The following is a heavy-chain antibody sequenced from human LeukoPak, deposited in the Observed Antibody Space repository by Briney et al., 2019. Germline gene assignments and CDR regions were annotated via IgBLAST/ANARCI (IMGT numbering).Heavy chain of an antibody. CDR2: ISGSGGST. Sequence: GGSLRLSCAASGFTFSSYAMSWVRQAPGKGLEWVSAISGSGGSTYYADSVKGRFTISRDNSKNTLYLQMNSLRVDDMAVYYCARGGRFDGDTVTSLGFDYWGQGTLVTVSS. CDR3: ARGGRFDGDTVTSLGFDY. J-gene: IGHJ4*02. CDR1: GFTFSSYA. D-gene: IGHD4-17*01. V-gene: IGHV3-23*01.